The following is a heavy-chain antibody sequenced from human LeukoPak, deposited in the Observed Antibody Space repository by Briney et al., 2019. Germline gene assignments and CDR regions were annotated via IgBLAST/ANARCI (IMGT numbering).Heavy chain of an antibody. CDR2: MLDTVTT. Sequence: SETLSLTCAVSGASMNTHYWSWVRQPPGKGLEWIGYMLDTVTTKDNPSLKSRFTLSADTSKNQFSLRLTSVTAADTAVYYCATIKRGNIFGYFDFWGQGIPVTVSS. J-gene: IGHJ4*02. V-gene: IGHV4-59*11. CDR1: GASMNTHY. CDR3: ATIKRGNIFGYFDF. D-gene: IGHD5-18*01.